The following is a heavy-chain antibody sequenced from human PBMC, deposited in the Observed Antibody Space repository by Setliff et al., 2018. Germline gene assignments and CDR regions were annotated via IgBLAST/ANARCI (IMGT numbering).Heavy chain of an antibody. Sequence: GASLKLSCAASGFTFSNAWMSWVRQAPGKGLEWVGRIKSKTDGGTTDYAAPVKGRFTISRDDSKNTLYLQMNSLKTEDTAVYYCTTSISEDHDYGENEGVYYYYYYMDVWGKGTTVTVSS. V-gene: IGHV3-15*01. CDR3: TTSISEDHDYGENEGVYYYYYYMDV. J-gene: IGHJ6*03. CDR1: GFTFSNAW. CDR2: IKSKTDGGTT. D-gene: IGHD4-17*01.